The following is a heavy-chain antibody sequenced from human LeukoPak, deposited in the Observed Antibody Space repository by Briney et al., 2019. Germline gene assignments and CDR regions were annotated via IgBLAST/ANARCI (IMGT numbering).Heavy chain of an antibody. CDR3: ARDRRGYSGYDMN. Sequence: ASVKVSCKASGYTFNGYYMQWVRQAPAQGLEWMGRINPNSGGTDSALKFQGRVTMTIDTSINTAYMELSSLTSDDTAVYYCARDRRGYSGYDMNWGQGTLVTVSS. J-gene: IGHJ4*02. CDR2: INPNSGGT. CDR1: GYTFNGYY. V-gene: IGHV1-2*06. D-gene: IGHD5-12*01.